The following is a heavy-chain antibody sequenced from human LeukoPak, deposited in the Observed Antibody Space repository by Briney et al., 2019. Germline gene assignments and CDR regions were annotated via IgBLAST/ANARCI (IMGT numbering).Heavy chain of an antibody. V-gene: IGHV4-39*07. D-gene: IGHD5-18*01. Sequence: SETLSLTCTVSGGSISSSSYYWGWIRQPPGKGLEWIGSIYYSGSTYYNPSLKSRVTISVDTSKNQFSLKLSSVTAADTAVYYCARAPQIRGYSYGYRGGAVDYWGQGTLVTVSS. CDR1: GGSISSSSYY. J-gene: IGHJ4*02. CDR3: ARAPQIRGYSYGYRGGAVDY. CDR2: IYYSGST.